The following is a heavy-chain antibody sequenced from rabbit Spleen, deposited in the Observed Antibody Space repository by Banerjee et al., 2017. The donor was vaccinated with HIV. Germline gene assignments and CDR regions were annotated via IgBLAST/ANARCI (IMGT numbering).Heavy chain of an antibody. CDR1: GFDLSSSDY. D-gene: IGHD8-1*01. CDR3: ARGYAGNGYYSTTRLDL. J-gene: IGHJ3*01. CDR2: IAGSSSGFT. V-gene: IGHV1S40*01. Sequence: QSLEESGGGLVQPEGSLALTCKASGFDLSSSDYICWVRQAPGKGLEWIACIAGSSSGFTYSATWAKGRFTISKTSSTTVTLQMTSLTVADTATYFCARGYAGNGYYSTTRLDLWGPGTLVTVS.